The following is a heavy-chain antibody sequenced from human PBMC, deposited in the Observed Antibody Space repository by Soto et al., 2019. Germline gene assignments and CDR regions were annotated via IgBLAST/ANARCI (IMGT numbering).Heavy chain of an antibody. Sequence: ASVKVSCKASGYSFTSYYMHWVRPAPGQRPEGMGVIDPRGGTTTYTQKLQGRLRFTRDTSTSPLYMDLSRLRPDDTAVYFCARASETAMGVYGLAVWGQGTSVTVSS. CDR1: GYSFTSYY. CDR3: ARASETAMGVYGLAV. J-gene: IGHJ6*02. V-gene: IGHV1-46*01. D-gene: IGHD5-18*01. CDR2: IDPRGGTT.